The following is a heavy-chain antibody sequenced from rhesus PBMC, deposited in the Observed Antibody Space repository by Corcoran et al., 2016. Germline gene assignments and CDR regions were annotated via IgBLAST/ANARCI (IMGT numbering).Heavy chain of an antibody. CDR1: GYSVSSGYG. Sequence: QVHLQESGPGLVKPSETLSLPCDVSGYSVSSGYGWSWIRQPPGEGLEWIGYVGGRSGNTNNKPSLKSRITVSKDTSNNQFSLTLTSVTAADTAIYYCARDNHRFDVWGAGVLVTVSS. J-gene: IGHJ5-1*01. CDR2: VGGRSGNT. V-gene: IGHV4-127*01. CDR3: ARDNHRFDV.